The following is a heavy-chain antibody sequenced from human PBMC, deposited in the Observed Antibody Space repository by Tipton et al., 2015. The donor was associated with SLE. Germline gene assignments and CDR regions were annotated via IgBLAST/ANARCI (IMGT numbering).Heavy chain of an antibody. Sequence: LRLSCAVSGYSLSSGYYWGWIRQPPGKGLEWIGSIYHSGSTNYNPSLKSRVTISVDTSKNQFSLKLSSVTAADTAVYYCARGFEYSSSEPFDYWGQGTLVTVSS. CDR2: IYHSGST. D-gene: IGHD6-6*01. J-gene: IGHJ4*02. CDR1: GYSLSSGYY. CDR3: ARGFEYSSSEPFDY. V-gene: IGHV4-38-2*01.